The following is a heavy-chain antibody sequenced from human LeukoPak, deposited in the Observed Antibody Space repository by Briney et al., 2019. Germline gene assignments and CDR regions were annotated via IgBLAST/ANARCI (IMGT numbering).Heavy chain of an antibody. D-gene: IGHD1-26*01. CDR2: ISGSGGST. Sequence: PGGSLRLSCAASGFTFSSYAMSWVRQAPGKGLEWVSAISGSGGSTYYADSVKGRFTISRDNSKNTLYLQVNSLGAEDTAVYYCAKGGKWDVMPFDYWGQGTLVTVSS. V-gene: IGHV3-23*01. CDR1: GFTFSSYA. J-gene: IGHJ4*02. CDR3: AKGGKWDVMPFDY.